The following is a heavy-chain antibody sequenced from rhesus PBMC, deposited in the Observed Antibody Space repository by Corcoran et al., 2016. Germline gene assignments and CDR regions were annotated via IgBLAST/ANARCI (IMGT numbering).Heavy chain of an antibody. Sequence: QLQLQESGPGLVKPSETLSVTCAVSGGSISSSYWSWIRQAPGKGLEWIGYIYGSGNSTNYNPSLNSRVTLSVDTSKNQLSLKLSSVTAADTAVYYCASYSGSWNGNYFDYWGQGVLVTVSS. CDR2: IYGSGNST. CDR3: ASYSGSWNGNYFDY. V-gene: IGHV4-169*02. CDR1: GGSISSSY. J-gene: IGHJ4*01. D-gene: IGHD6-25*01.